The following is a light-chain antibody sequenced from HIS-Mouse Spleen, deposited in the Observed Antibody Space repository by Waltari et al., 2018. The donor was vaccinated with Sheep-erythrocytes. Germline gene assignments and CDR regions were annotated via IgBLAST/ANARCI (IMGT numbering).Light chain of an antibody. CDR3: QQDNNWPPWT. V-gene: IGKV3-15*01. Sequence: EIVMTQSPATLSVSPGERATLSCRASQSVSSNLAWYQQKPGQAPRPLIYGASTRATGIPARFSGSGSATEFTVTISSMQSEDFAVYYCQQDNNWPPWTYGQGTKVEIK. CDR2: GAS. CDR1: QSVSSN. J-gene: IGKJ1*01.